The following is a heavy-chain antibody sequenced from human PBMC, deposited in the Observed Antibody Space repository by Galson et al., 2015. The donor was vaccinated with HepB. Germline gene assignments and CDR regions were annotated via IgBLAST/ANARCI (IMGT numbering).Heavy chain of an antibody. D-gene: IGHD4-17*01. Sequence: SVKVSCKASGYTFTNYAIHWVRQAPGQRLEWMGWINAGNGYTKYSQKFQGRVTITRDTSASTAYMELSSLRSEDTAVYYCASQNTVTIGSVGMDVWGQGTTVTVSS. CDR1: GYTFTNYA. J-gene: IGHJ6*01. CDR2: INAGNGYT. V-gene: IGHV1-3*01. CDR3: ASQNTVTIGSVGMDV.